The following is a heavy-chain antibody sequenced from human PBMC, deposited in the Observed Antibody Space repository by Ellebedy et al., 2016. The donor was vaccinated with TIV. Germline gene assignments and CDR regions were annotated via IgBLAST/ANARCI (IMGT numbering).Heavy chain of an antibody. Sequence: AASVKVSCKTSGYSFTGYYVHWVRQAPGQGLEWMGWMHPNSGAAKSAQKFQGRITMTRDTSMNTAFMELPGLRYEDTAVYFCARTRDASSWSPLDYWGQGALITVSS. CDR3: ARTRDASSWSPLDY. CDR1: GYSFTGYY. CDR2: MHPNSGAA. D-gene: IGHD6-13*01. J-gene: IGHJ4*02. V-gene: IGHV1-2*02.